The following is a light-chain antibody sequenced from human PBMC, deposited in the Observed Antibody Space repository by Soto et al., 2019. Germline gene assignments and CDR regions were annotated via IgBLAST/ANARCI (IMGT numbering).Light chain of an antibody. V-gene: IGKV1-33*01. CDR3: QHFANRPPFT. Sequence: DIQMTQSPSSLSASVGDRVTITCETSQDIRKYLSWYQQKPGRAPKLLIYGVSNLETGVPSRFSGSGYGTDFSFTISSLQPEDIATYYCQHFANRPPFTFGPGTKVAIQ. J-gene: IGKJ3*01. CDR1: QDIRKY. CDR2: GVS.